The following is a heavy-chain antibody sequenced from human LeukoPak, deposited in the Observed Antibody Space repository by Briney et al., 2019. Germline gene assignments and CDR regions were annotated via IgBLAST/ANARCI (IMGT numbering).Heavy chain of an antibody. V-gene: IGHV4-31*03. D-gene: IGHD3-22*01. J-gene: IGHJ3*02. Sequence: SETLSLTCTVSGGSISSGGYYWSWIRQHPGKGLEWIGYIYYSGSTYYNPSLKSRVTISVDTSKNQFSLKLSSVTAADTAVYYCARGRSNYYDSIGHAFDIWGQGTMVTVSS. CDR1: GGSISSGGYY. CDR3: ARGRSNYYDSIGHAFDI. CDR2: IYYSGST.